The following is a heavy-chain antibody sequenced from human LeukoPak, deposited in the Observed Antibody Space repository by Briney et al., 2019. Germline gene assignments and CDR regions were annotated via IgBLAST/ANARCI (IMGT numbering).Heavy chain of an antibody. J-gene: IGHJ4*02. CDR2: IIPIFGTA. CDR1: GGTFSSYA. CDR3: ASSLGSGYCSSISCRDH. V-gene: IGHV1-69*13. Sequence: GASVKVSCKASGGTFSSYAISWVRQAPGQGLEWMGGIIPIFGTANYAQKFQGRVTITADESTSTAYMELSSLRSEDTAVYYCASSLGSGYCSSISCRDHWGQGTLVTVSS. D-gene: IGHD2-2*01.